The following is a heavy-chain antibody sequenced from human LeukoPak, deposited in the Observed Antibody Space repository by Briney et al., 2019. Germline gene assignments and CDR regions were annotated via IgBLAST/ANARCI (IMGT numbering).Heavy chain of an antibody. Sequence: ASVTVSCKASGYTFTGYYMHWVRQAPGQRLEWMGWINPNSGGTHYAQKFQGRVTMTRDTSISTAYMELSRLRSDDTAVYYCARDHSGSYLDWGQGTRDSVSS. V-gene: IGHV1-2*02. J-gene: IGHJ4*02. CDR2: INPNSGGT. CDR1: GYTFTGYY. CDR3: ARDHSGSYLD. D-gene: IGHD1-26*01.